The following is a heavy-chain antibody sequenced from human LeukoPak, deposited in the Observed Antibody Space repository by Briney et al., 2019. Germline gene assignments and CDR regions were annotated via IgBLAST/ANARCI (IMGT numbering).Heavy chain of an antibody. CDR1: GYTFTSYG. D-gene: IGHD2/OR15-2a*01. J-gene: IGHJ4*02. CDR2: INPSGGST. Sequence: ASVKVSCKASGYTFTSYGISWVRQAPGQGLEWMGIINPSGGSTSYAQKFQGRVTMTRDTSTSTVYMELSSLRSEDTAVYYCARVSRDLDYWGQGTLVTVSS. V-gene: IGHV1-46*01. CDR3: ARVSRDLDY.